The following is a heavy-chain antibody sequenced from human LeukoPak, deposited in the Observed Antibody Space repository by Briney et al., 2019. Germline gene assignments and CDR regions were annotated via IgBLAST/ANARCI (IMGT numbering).Heavy chain of an antibody. D-gene: IGHD6-6*01. J-gene: IGHJ4*02. CDR1: GYSFTSYW. CDR2: IYPGDSDT. Sequence: GESLKISCKGSGYSFTSYWIGWVRQLPGKGLEWMGIIYPGDSDTRYSPSFQGQVTISADKSISTAYLQWSSLKASDTAMYYCARLSHYSGSSPPFGYWGQGTLVTVSS. V-gene: IGHV5-51*01. CDR3: ARLSHYSGSSPPFGY.